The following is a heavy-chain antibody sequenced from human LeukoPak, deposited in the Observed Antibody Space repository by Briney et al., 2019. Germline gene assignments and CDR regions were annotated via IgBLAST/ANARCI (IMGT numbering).Heavy chain of an antibody. J-gene: IGHJ6*03. CDR1: GFTFSSYS. CDR3: ARRVVTMVQGVIIPRYYYYYVDV. CDR2: ISSSSSTI. V-gene: IGHV3-48*02. Sequence: GGSLRLSCAASGFTFSSYSMNWVRQAPGKGLEWVSSISSSSSTIYYADSVKGRFTISRDNAKNSLYLQMNSLRDEDTAVYYCARRVVTMVQGVIIPRYYYYYVDVWGKGTTVTVSS. D-gene: IGHD3-10*01.